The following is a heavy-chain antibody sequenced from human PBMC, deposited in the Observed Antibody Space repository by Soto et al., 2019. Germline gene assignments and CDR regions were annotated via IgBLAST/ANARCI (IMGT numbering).Heavy chain of an antibody. Sequence: QVTLKESGPVLVKPTETLTLTCTVSGFSLSNTTMGVHWIRQPPGKALEWLANIVSNDEKSYSRSLKSRLTISKDTSKSQVVLTMTNMDPVDTATYYCARGVWWKQLWSDNYYYYGMDVWGQGTTVTVSS. CDR3: ARGVWWKQLWSDNYYYYGMDV. J-gene: IGHJ6*02. CDR1: GFSLSNTTMG. V-gene: IGHV2-26*01. CDR2: IVSNDEK. D-gene: IGHD5-18*01.